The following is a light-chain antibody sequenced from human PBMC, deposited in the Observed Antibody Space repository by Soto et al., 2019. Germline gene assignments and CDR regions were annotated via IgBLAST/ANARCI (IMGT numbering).Light chain of an antibody. CDR2: KAS. CDR1: QSISSW. J-gene: IGKJ1*01. V-gene: IGKV1-5*03. Sequence: DIQMTQSPSTLSAYVGDRVTITCRASQSISSWLAWYHQKPGKAPKPLIYKASSLESGVPSRFSGSGSGTEFTLTISSLQPDDFATYYCQHYNSYSEAFGQGTKVDIK. CDR3: QHYNSYSEA.